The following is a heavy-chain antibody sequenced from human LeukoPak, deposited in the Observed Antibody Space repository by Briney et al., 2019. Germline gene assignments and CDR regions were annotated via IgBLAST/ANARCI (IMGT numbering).Heavy chain of an antibody. CDR2: IYYSGST. D-gene: IGHD6-6*01. V-gene: IGHV4-39*01. CDR1: GGSISSSSYY. CDR3: ARRPRGGWHSSSFNYFDY. Sequence: SETLSLTCTFSGGSISSSSYYWGWIRQPPGKGLEWIGSIYYSGSTYYNPSLKSRVTISVDTSKNQFSLKLSSVTAADTAVYCCARRPRGGWHSSSFNYFDYWGQGTLVTVSS. J-gene: IGHJ4*02.